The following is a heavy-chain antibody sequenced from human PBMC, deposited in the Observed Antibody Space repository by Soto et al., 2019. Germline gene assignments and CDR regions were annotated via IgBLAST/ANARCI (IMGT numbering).Heavy chain of an antibody. Sequence: GSLRLSCAASGFIFSSYSMNWVRQAPGKGLEWVSYISGHSTSIYYADSVKGRFTISRDNAKKSLSLQMNSLRDEDTAVYYCARGELDRTIDCWGQGTLVTVSS. V-gene: IGHV3-48*02. CDR2: ISGHSTSI. J-gene: IGHJ4*02. CDR3: ARGELDRTIDC. CDR1: GFIFSSYS. D-gene: IGHD1-26*01.